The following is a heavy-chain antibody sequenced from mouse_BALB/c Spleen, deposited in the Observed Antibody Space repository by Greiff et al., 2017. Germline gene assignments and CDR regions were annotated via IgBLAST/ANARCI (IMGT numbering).Heavy chain of an antibody. D-gene: IGHD2-2*01. CDR1: GYAFSSYW. J-gene: IGHJ4*01. V-gene: IGHV1-80*01. Sequence: QVQLQQSGAELVRPGSSVKISCKASGYAFSSYWMNWVKQRPGQGLEWIGQIYPGDGDTNYNGKFKGKATLTADKSSSTAYMQLSSLTSEDSAVYFCASPYGYGAMDYWGQGTSVTVSS. CDR3: ASPYGYGAMDY. CDR2: IYPGDGDT.